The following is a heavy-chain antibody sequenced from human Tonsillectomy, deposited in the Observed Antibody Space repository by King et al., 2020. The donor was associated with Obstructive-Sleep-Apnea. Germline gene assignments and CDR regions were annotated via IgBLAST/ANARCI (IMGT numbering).Heavy chain of an antibody. V-gene: IGHV3-30*04. J-gene: IGHJ5*02. CDR3: AKSVILWFGESTPNWFDP. CDR2: ISYDGSNK. Sequence: VQLVESGGGVVQPGRSLRPSCAASGFTFSSYAMHWVRQAPGKGLEWVAVISYDGSNKYYADSVKGRFTISRDNSKNTLYLQMNSLRAEDTAVYYCAKSVILWFGESTPNWFDPWGQGTLVTVSS. CDR1: GFTFSSYA. D-gene: IGHD3-10*01.